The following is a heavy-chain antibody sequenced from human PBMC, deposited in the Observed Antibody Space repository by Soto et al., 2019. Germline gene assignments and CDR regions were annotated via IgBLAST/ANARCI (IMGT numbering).Heavy chain of an antibody. CDR1: GGSISSGGYY. V-gene: IGHV4-31*03. CDR2: IYYSGST. J-gene: IGHJ6*03. Sequence: PSETLSLTCTVSGGSISSGGYYWSWIRQHPGKGLEWIGYIYYSGSTYYNPSLKSRVTISVDTSKNQFSLKLSSVTAADTAVYYCARDRQRITGTTYYYYMDVWGKGTTVTVSS. D-gene: IGHD1-7*01. CDR3: ARDRQRITGTTYYYYMDV.